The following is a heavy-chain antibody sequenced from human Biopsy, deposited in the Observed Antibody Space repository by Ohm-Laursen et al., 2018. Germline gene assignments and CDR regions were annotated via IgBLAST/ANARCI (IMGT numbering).Heavy chain of an antibody. D-gene: IGHD3-3*01. V-gene: IGHV4-59*01. CDR2: ISNRGST. CDR3: ARLYRLDDYWNDDPPDAFDV. Sequence: LSLTCTVSGGSISSDYWSWIRQSPGKGLEWIGYISNRGSTNYNPSLRGRVTISVDTSKNQFSLKLSSVTAADTAVFFCARLYRLDDYWNDDPPDAFDVWGQGTMVTVSS. CDR1: GGSISSDY. J-gene: IGHJ3*01.